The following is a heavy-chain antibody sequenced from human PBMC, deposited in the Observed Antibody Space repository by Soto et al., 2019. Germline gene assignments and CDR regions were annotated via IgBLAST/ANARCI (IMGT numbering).Heavy chain of an antibody. D-gene: IGHD3-22*01. J-gene: IGHJ4*02. CDR2: IHYSGST. Sequence: PSETLSLTCTVSGGSIISSSYYWDWIRLTPGQGLEWIGNIHYSGSTYYNPSLKSRVTISVDTSKNQFSLRLSSVTAADTALYYCARRRRDYDRSGYYLWFFDYWGQGTQVTVSS. CDR1: GGSIISSSYY. V-gene: IGHV4-39*01. CDR3: ARRRRDYDRSGYYLWFFDY.